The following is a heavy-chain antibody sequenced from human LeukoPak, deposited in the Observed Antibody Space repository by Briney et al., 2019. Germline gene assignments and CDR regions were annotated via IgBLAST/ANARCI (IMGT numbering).Heavy chain of an antibody. CDR2: ISSSSSYI. CDR3: ARAGMHDAFDI. J-gene: IGHJ3*02. V-gene: IGHV3-21*01. CDR1: GFTFSSYS. Sequence: GGSPRLSCAASGFTFSSYSMNWVRQAPGKGLEWVSSISSSSSYIYYADSVKGRFTISRDNAKNSLYLQMNSLRAEDTAVYYCARAGMHDAFDIWGQGTMVTVSS. D-gene: IGHD3-10*01.